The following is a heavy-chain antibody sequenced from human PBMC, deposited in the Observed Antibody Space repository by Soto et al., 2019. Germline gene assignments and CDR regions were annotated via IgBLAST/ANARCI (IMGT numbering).Heavy chain of an antibody. V-gene: IGHV3-23*01. D-gene: IGHD3-22*01. CDR1: GFTFSTYA. Sequence: EVQLLESGGGLVQPGGSLRLSCAASGFTFSTYAMSWVRQAPGKGLEWVSAISGSGGSTYYADSVKGRFTISRDTSKNTLFLQMNSLRAEDTAVYYCATRIDASYYYYGMDVCGQGTTVTVSS. J-gene: IGHJ6*02. CDR2: ISGSGGST. CDR3: ATRIDASYYYYGMDV.